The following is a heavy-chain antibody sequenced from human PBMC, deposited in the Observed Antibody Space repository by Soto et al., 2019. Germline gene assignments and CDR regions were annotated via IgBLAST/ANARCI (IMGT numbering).Heavy chain of an antibody. V-gene: IGHV5-51*01. J-gene: IGHJ6*02. D-gene: IGHD3-3*01. CDR1: GYSFTSYW. CDR3: ARHGGLGGVFTIFGVVTPPDYGMDV. Sequence: GESLKISCKGSGYSFTSYWIGWVRQMPGKGLEWMGIIYPGDSDTRYSPSFQGQVTISADKSISTAYLQWSSLKASDTAMYYCARHGGLGGVFTIFGVVTPPDYGMDVWGQGTTVSVSS. CDR2: IYPGDSDT.